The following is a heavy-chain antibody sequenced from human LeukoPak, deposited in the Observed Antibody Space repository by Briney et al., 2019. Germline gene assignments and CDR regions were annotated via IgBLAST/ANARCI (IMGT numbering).Heavy chain of an antibody. CDR3: ARVDYSNPSY. Sequence: SETLSHTCTVSRGSISGYYWSWIRQPPGKGLEWIGYIYYSGSTNYNPSLKSRVTISIDTSKKQFSLKLSSVTAADTAVYYCARVDYSNPSYWGQGTLVTVSS. CDR1: RGSISGYY. D-gene: IGHD4-11*01. J-gene: IGHJ4*02. V-gene: IGHV4-59*01. CDR2: IYYSGST.